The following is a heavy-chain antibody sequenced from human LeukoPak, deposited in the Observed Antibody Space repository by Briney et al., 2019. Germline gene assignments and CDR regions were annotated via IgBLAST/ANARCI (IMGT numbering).Heavy chain of an antibody. V-gene: IGHV3-66*01. Sequence: GGSLRLSCAASGLTVSTNYMSWVRQAPGKGLEWVSVIYTGGSTYYGDSVKGRFTISRDNAKNSLYLQMNSLRAEDTAVYYCARAIGPSSRPVTTDWYFDLWGRGTLVTVSS. J-gene: IGHJ2*01. D-gene: IGHD4-17*01. CDR3: ARAIGPSSRPVTTDWYFDL. CDR1: GLTVSTNY. CDR2: IYTGGST.